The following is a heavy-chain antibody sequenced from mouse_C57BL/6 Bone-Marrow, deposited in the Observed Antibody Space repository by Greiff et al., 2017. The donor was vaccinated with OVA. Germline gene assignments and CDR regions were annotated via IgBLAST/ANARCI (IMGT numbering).Heavy chain of an antibody. CDR1: GYTFTDYN. J-gene: IGHJ2*01. CDR3: AVFYYGYDGYFDY. V-gene: IGHV1-22*01. Sequence: DVKLQESGPELVKPGASVTMSCKASGYTFTDYNMHWVKQSHGKSLEWIGYINPNNGGTSYNQKFKGKATLTVNKSSSTAYMELRSLTSEDSAVYYCAVFYYGYDGYFDYWGQGTTLTVSS. CDR2: INPNNGGT. D-gene: IGHD2-2*01.